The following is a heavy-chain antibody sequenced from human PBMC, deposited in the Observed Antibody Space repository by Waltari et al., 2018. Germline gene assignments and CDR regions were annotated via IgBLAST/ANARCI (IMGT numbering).Heavy chain of an antibody. J-gene: IGHJ6*03. D-gene: IGHD2-15*01. CDR2: INHSGRT. CDR3: ASPYCSGGSCYQRGRMDV. V-gene: IGHV4-34*01. CDR1: GGSFSGYY. Sequence: QVQLQQWGAGLLKPSETLSLTCAVYGGSFSGYYWSWIRQPPGRGLEWIGEINHSGRTNYNPSLKSRVTISVDTSKNQFSLKLSSVTAADTAVYYCASPYCSGGSCYQRGRMDVWGKGTTVTVSS.